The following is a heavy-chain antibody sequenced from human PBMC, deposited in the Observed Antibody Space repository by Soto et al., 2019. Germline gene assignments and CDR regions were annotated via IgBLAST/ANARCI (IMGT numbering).Heavy chain of an antibody. Sequence: GASVKATCKASRYTFTGYGISGVRQSLGQGLEWMGWISAYNGNTNYAQKLQGRVTMTTDTSTSTAYMELRSLRSDDTAVYYCARERYSYGYNWFDPWGQGTLVTVSS. J-gene: IGHJ5*02. V-gene: IGHV1-18*01. CDR1: RYTFTGYG. CDR2: ISAYNGNT. CDR3: ARERYSYGYNWFDP. D-gene: IGHD5-18*01.